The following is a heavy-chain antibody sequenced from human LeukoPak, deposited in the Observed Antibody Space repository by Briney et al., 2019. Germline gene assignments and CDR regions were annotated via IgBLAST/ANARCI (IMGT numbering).Heavy chain of an antibody. J-gene: IGHJ4*02. V-gene: IGHV4-34*01. CDR2: INHSGST. Sequence: SETLSLTCAVYGGSFGGYYWSWIRQPPGKGLEWIGEINHSGSTNYNPSLKSRVTISVDTSKNQFSLKLSSVTAADTAVYYCARVYYGDYPRFNTYFDYWGQGTLVTVSS. CDR3: ARVYYGDYPRFNTYFDY. CDR1: GGSFGGYY. D-gene: IGHD4-17*01.